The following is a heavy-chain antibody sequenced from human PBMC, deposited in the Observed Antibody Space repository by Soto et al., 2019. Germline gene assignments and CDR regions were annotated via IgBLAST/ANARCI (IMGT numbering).Heavy chain of an antibody. Sequence: QVQLVQSGGEVKRPGASVKVSCKTSGYTFSNYGITWVRQAPGQPLEWLGWISLYSDGTNYAQKFQGRVSMTTDTSTTTAYMELRSVRSDDTAVYYCARVVPGAEAWFGPWGQGTLVTVCS. CDR3: ARVVPGAEAWFGP. D-gene: IGHD2-2*01. CDR2: ISLYSDGT. V-gene: IGHV1-18*01. J-gene: IGHJ5*02. CDR1: GYTFSNYG.